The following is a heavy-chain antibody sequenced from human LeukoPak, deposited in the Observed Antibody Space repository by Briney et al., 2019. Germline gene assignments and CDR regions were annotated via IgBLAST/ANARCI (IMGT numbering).Heavy chain of an antibody. D-gene: IGHD3-10*01. V-gene: IGHV1-69*01. CDR2: IIPIFGTA. Sequence: ASVKVSCKASGGTFSSYAISWARQAPGQGLEWMGGIIPIFGTANYAQKFQGRVTITADESTSTAYMELSSLRSEDTAVYYCARGRITMVRGVPVAEYYFDYWGQGTLVTVSS. CDR3: ARGRITMVRGVPVAEYYFDY. CDR1: GGTFSSYA. J-gene: IGHJ4*02.